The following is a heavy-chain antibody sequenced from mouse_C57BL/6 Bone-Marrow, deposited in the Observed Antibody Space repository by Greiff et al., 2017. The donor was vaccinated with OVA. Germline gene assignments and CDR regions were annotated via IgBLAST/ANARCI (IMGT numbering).Heavy chain of an antibody. Sequence: QVQLKQSGAELVKPGASVKLSCKASGYTFTSYWMHWVKQRPGQGLEWIGMIHPNSGSTNYNEKFKSKATLTVDKSSSTAYMQLSSLTSEDSAVYYCARRYYSNYVGVDYWGQGTTLTVSS. J-gene: IGHJ2*01. CDR2: IHPNSGST. D-gene: IGHD2-5*01. CDR3: ARRYYSNYVGVDY. V-gene: IGHV1-64*01. CDR1: GYTFTSYW.